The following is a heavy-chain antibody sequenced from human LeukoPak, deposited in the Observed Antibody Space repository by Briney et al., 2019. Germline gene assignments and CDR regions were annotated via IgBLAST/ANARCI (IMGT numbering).Heavy chain of an antibody. V-gene: IGHV3-53*01. J-gene: IGHJ4*02. CDR2: IYSGGST. CDR1: GFTFSSYW. D-gene: IGHD5-12*01. Sequence: PGGSLRLSCAASGFTFSSYWMSWVRQAPGKGLEWVSVIYSGGSTYYADSVKGRFTISRDNSKNTLHLQMNSLRAEDTAVYYCAIDSGYDLGFDYWGQGTLVTASS. CDR3: AIDSGYDLGFDY.